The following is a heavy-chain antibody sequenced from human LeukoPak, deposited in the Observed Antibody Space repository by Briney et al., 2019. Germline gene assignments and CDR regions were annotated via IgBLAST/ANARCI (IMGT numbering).Heavy chain of an antibody. D-gene: IGHD5-18*01. CDR1: GYTFTAYY. CDR2: INPNSGGT. CDR3: ARGRGYSYGFLYFWFDP. V-gene: IGHV1-2*02. Sequence: GASVKVSCKASGYTFTAYYMHWVRQAPGQGLEWTGWINPNSGGTNCAQKFQGRVTMTRDTSISTAYMELSRLRSDDTAVYYCARGRGYSYGFLYFWFDPWGQGTLVTVSS. J-gene: IGHJ5*02.